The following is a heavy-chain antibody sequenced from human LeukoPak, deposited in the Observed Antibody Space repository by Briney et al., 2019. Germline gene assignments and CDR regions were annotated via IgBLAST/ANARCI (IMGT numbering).Heavy chain of an antibody. V-gene: IGHV3-23*01. CDR2: ISGSGGRT. CDR1: GFIFSSYD. CDR3: AKDAGSGNYFAYHWFDP. D-gene: IGHD2/OR15-2a*01. J-gene: IGHJ5*02. Sequence: PGGSLRLSCAASGFIFSSYDMSWVRQAPEKGLEWVSGISGSGGRTYYADSVKGRFTISRDNSKNTLFLQMNSLRAEDTAVYYCAKDAGSGNYFAYHWFDPWGQGTLVTVSS.